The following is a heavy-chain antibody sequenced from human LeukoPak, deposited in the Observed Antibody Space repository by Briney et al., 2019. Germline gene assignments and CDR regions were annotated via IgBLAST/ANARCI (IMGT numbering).Heavy chain of an antibody. CDR1: GFTFTNYA. Sequence: GASLRLSCAASGFTFTNYAMSWVRQAPGKGLEWVSAITGSGANTYYADSVKGRFTISRDNSKNTLYLQMNSLRAEDTAVYYCAQWRDFDVLTGYYVPDFWGQGTLVTVSS. J-gene: IGHJ4*02. D-gene: IGHD3-9*01. CDR3: AQWRDFDVLTGYYVPDF. V-gene: IGHV3-23*01. CDR2: ITGSGANT.